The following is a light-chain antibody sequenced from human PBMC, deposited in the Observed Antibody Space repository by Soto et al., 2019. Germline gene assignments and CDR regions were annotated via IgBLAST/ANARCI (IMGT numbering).Light chain of an antibody. CDR2: DVS. J-gene: IGLJ1*01. CDR3: CLYTTSNTRQIV. CDR1: SSDVGGYNY. V-gene: IGLV2-14*01. Sequence: QSVLTQPASVSGSPGQSITISCTGTSSDVGGYNYVSWYQQHPGKAPKFMIYDVSNRPSGVSNRFSGSKSGNTASLTISGLQAEDEADYYCCLYTTSNTRQIVFGTGTKVTVL.